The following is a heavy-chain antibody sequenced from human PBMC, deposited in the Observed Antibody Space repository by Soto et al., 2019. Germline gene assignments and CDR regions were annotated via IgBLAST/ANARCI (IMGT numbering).Heavy chain of an antibody. Sequence: PSETLSLTCTVSGGSISSGDYYWSWIRQPPGKGLEWIGYIYYSGSTYYNPSLKSRVTISVDTSKNQFSLKLSSVTAADTAVYYCARIFQSPYQLELRWLDPWGQGTLVTVSS. D-gene: IGHD1-7*01. V-gene: IGHV4-30-4*01. CDR1: GGSISSGDYY. CDR2: IYYSGST. CDR3: ARIFQSPYQLELRWLDP. J-gene: IGHJ5*02.